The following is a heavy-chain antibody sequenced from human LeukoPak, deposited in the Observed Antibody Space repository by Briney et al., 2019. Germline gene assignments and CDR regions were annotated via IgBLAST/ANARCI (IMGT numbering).Heavy chain of an antibody. CDR2: IYYSGST. V-gene: IGHV4-59*01. D-gene: IGHD3-10*01. J-gene: IGHJ4*02. CDR1: SGSISSYY. CDR3: ARGSGSGSYYLFDY. Sequence: SETLSLTCTISSGSISSYYWSWIRQPPGKGLEWIGYIYYSGSTNYNPSLKSRVTISVDTSKNQFSLKLSSVTAADTAVYYCARGSGSGSYYLFDYWGQGTLVTVSS.